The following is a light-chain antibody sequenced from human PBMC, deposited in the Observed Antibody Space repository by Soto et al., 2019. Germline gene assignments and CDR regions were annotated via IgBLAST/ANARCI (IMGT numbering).Light chain of an antibody. CDR1: SSDIGGYNS. CDR2: EVN. CDR3: SSSAGTNSFVL. J-gene: IGLJ3*02. Sequence: HSALTQPPSASGSPGQSVTISCTGTSSDIGGYNSVSWYQQHPGKAPKLMIYEVNKRPLGVPERFSGSKSGNTASLTVSGLQADDEADYYCSSSAGTNSFVLFGGGTKLTVL. V-gene: IGLV2-8*01.